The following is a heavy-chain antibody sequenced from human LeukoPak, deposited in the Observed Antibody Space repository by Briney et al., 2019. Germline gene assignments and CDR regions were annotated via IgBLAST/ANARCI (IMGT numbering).Heavy chain of an antibody. Sequence: GGSLRLSCAASGFTFSSYSMNWVRQAPGKGLEWVSSISSSSSYIYYADSVKGRFTISRDNAKNSLYLQMKGLGAEDTAVYYWAREGGAKDYFDYWGQGTLVTVSS. CDR3: AREGGAKDYFDY. V-gene: IGHV3-21*01. J-gene: IGHJ4*02. D-gene: IGHD1-26*01. CDR1: GFTFSSYS. CDR2: ISSSSSYI.